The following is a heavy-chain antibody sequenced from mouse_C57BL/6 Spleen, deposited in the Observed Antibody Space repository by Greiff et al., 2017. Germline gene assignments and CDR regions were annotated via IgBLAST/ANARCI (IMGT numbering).Heavy chain of an antibody. CDR1: GYSITSDY. CDR2: ISYSGST. Sequence: EVKLMESGPGLAKPSQTLSLTCSVTGYSITSDYWTWIRKFPGNKLEYMGYISYSGSTYYNPSLKSRISITRDTSKNQYYLQLNSVTTEDTATYYCARGGLRRGFAYWGQGTLVTVSA. J-gene: IGHJ3*01. CDR3: ARGGLRRGFAY. D-gene: IGHD2-4*01. V-gene: IGHV3-8*01.